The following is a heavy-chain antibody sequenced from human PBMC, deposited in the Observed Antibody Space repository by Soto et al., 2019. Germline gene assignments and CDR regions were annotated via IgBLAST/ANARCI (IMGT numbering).Heavy chain of an antibody. Sequence: GGSLRLSCAASGFTFSSSSMNWVRQAPGKGLEWVSYISSSSIAIYYVDSVKGRFTISRDNAKNSLYLQMDSLRAEDTAVYYCARLRGSSNWETPSWGQGTLVTVSS. J-gene: IGHJ4*02. CDR1: GFTFSSSS. V-gene: IGHV3-48*01. D-gene: IGHD6-13*01. CDR2: ISSSSIAI. CDR3: ARLRGSSNWETPS.